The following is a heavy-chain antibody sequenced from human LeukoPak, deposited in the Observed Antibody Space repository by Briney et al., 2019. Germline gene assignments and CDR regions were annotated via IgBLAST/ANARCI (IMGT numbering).Heavy chain of an antibody. CDR3: ARSLAYYYDSSGYYFDY. CDR2: INPNSGGT. J-gene: IGHJ4*02. Sequence: ASVKVSCKASGYTLTGYYMHWVRQAPGQGLEWMGRINPNSGGTNYAQKFQGRVTMTRDTSISTAYMELSRLRSDDTAVYYCARSLAYYYDSSGYYFDYWGQGTLVTVSS. V-gene: IGHV1-2*06. CDR1: GYTLTGYY. D-gene: IGHD3-22*01.